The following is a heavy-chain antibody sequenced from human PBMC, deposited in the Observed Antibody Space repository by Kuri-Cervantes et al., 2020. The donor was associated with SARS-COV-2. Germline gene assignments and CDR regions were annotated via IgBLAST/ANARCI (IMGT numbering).Heavy chain of an antibody. CDR2: ISSSGSTI. Sequence: GESLKISCAASGFTFSDYYMSWIRQAPGKGLEWVSYISSSGSTIYYADSVKGRFTISRDNAKNSLYLQMNSLRAEDTAVYYCAREKAYGDYGWLDYWGQGTLVTVSS. CDR3: AREKAYGDYGWLDY. V-gene: IGHV3-11*04. CDR1: GFTFSDYY. J-gene: IGHJ4*02. D-gene: IGHD4-17*01.